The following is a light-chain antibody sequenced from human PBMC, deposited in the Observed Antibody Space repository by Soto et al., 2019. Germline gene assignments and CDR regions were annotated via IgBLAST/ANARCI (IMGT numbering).Light chain of an antibody. J-gene: IGLJ2*01. V-gene: IGLV3-9*01. CDR1: NIGSKN. Sequence: LTQPLSVSVALGQTARITCGGNNIGSKNVHWYQLNPGQAPVLVIYRDTNRPSGIPERFSGSNSGNTATLAISRAQAGDDADYYCQVWDSSTVVFGGGTKLTVL. CDR3: QVWDSSTVV. CDR2: RDT.